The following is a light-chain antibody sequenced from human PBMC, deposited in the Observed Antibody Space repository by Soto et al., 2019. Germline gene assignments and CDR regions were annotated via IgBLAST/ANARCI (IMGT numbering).Light chain of an antibody. CDR1: TGTVTSGHY. CDR3: LLSYSGARV. Sequence: QAVVTQEPSLTVSPGGTVTLTCGSSTGTVTSGHYPYWFHQKPGQAPRTLVDNTSDKHSWTPARFSGSLLGGKAALTLSGAQPEDEADFCCLLSYSGARVFGGGTKVTVL. CDR2: NTS. J-gene: IGLJ3*02. V-gene: IGLV7-46*01.